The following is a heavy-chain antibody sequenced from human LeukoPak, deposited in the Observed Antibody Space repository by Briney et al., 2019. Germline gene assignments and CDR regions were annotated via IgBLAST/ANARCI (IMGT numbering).Heavy chain of an antibody. J-gene: IGHJ3*02. Sequence: SVKVSCKASGGTFSSYAISWVRQSPGQGPEWMGGIIPIFRATNYAQRFQDRVTITSDQSMSTAYMDLSSLRSEDTAVYFCARSLAKGGIFGVLPHFEAFDIWGQGTLVTVSS. V-gene: IGHV1-69*13. CDR2: IIPIFRAT. CDR3: ARSLAKGGIFGVLPHFEAFDI. CDR1: GGTFSSYA. D-gene: IGHD3-3*01.